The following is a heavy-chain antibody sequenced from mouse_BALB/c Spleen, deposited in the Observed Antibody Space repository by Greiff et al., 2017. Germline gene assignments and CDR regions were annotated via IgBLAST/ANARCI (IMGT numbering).Heavy chain of an antibody. CDR1: GYTFTDYY. CDR2: IYPGSGNT. V-gene: IGHV1-77*01. CDR3: ARPFYYGSSPFAY. D-gene: IGHD1-1*01. Sequence: QVQLQQSGAELARPGASVKLSCKASGYTFTDYYINWVKQRTGQGLEWIGEIYPGSGNTYYNEKFKGKATLTADKSSSTAYMQLSSLTSEDSAVYYCARPFYYGSSPFAYWGQGTLVTVAA. J-gene: IGHJ3*01.